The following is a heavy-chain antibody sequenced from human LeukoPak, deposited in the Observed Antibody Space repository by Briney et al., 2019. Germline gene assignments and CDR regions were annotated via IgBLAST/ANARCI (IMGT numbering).Heavy chain of an antibody. CDR3: ARAGDIVVVPNWFDP. J-gene: IGHJ5*02. V-gene: IGHV4-34*01. Sequence: SETLSLTCAVYGGSFSGYYWSWIRQPPGKGLEWIGEISHSGSTNYNPSLKSRVTISVDTSKNQFSLKLSSVTAADTAVYYCARAGDIVVVPNWFDPWGQGTLVTVSS. CDR2: ISHSGST. D-gene: IGHD2-2*01. CDR1: GGSFSGYY.